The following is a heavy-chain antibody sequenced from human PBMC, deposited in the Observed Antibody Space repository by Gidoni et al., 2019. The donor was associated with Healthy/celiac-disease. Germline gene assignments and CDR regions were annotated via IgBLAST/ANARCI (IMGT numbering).Heavy chain of an antibody. CDR2: IYTSGST. CDR1: GGPFSSGSYY. V-gene: IGHV4-61*02. D-gene: IGHD2-2*01. J-gene: IGHJ4*02. Sequence: QVQLQESGPGLVKPSQTLSLTCTVSGGPFSSGSYYWSWIRQPAGKGLEWIGRIYTSGSTNYNPSLKSRVTISVDTSKNQFSLKLSSVTAADTAVYYCARGYCSSTSCYALDYWGQGTLVTVSS. CDR3: ARGYCSSTSCYALDY.